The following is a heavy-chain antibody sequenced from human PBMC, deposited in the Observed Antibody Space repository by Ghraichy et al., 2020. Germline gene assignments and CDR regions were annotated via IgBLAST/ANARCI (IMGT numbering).Heavy chain of an antibody. Sequence: SQTLSLTCTVSGGSISSYYWSWIRQPPGKGLEWIGYIYYSGSTNYNPSLKSLVTISVDTSKNQFSLKLSSVTAADTAVYYCATSGGRSSGWYRDYYYGMDVWGQGTTVTVSS. CDR3: ATSGGRSSGWYRDYYYGMDV. V-gene: IGHV4-59*01. CDR1: GGSISSYY. CDR2: IYYSGST. J-gene: IGHJ6*02. D-gene: IGHD6-19*01.